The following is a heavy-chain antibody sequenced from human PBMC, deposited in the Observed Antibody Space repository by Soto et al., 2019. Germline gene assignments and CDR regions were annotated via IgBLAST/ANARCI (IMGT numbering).Heavy chain of an antibody. J-gene: IGHJ3*02. D-gene: IGHD3-10*01. CDR2: IYPGDSDT. V-gene: IGHV5-51*01. Sequence: PGESLKISCKGSGYSFTSYWIGWVRQMPGKGLEWMGIIYPGDSDTRYSPSFQGQVTISADKSISTAYLQWSSLKASDTAMYYCASRKELNQGRRRPHEAFDIWGQGTMVTVSS. CDR1: GYSFTSYW. CDR3: ASRKELNQGRRRPHEAFDI.